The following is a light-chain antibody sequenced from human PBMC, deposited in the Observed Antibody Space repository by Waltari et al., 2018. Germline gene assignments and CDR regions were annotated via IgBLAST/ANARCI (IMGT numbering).Light chain of an antibody. J-gene: IGKJ1*01. V-gene: IGKV1-5*03. Sequence: DIQMTQSPSTLSASVGGRVTITCRASQSISSWLAWYQQKPGKAPKLLIYKASSLESGVPSRFGGSGSGTEFTLTISSMQPDDFATYYCQQYGAFGQGTKVEIK. CDR2: KAS. CDR3: QQYGA. CDR1: QSISSW.